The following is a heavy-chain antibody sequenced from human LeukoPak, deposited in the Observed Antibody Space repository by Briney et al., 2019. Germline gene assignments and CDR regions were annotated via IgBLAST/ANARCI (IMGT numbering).Heavy chain of an antibody. Sequence: SETLSLTCTVSGGSISSYYWSWIRQPPGKGLEWIAYIYYSGSTNYNPSLKSRVTISIDTSKNQFSLKLSSVTAADTAVYYCARAYYDSGGNWFDPWGQGTLDTVFS. V-gene: IGHV4-59*01. CDR2: IYYSGST. CDR1: GGSISSYY. J-gene: IGHJ5*02. D-gene: IGHD3-16*01. CDR3: ARAYYDSGGNWFDP.